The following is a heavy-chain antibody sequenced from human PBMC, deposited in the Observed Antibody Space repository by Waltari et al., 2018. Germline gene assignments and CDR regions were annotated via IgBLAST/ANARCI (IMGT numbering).Heavy chain of an antibody. CDR1: VYSISSGYY. CDR2: IYHSGST. CDR3: ARDLSSSWYEGLGDYGMDV. Sequence: QVQLQESGPGLVKPSEPLSLTCAVSVYSISSGYYWGWIRQPPGQGLEWIGSIYHSGSTYYNPSLKSRVTMTRDTSISTAYMELSRLRSDDTAVYYCARDLSSSWYEGLGDYGMDVWGQGTTVTVSS. J-gene: IGHJ6*02. V-gene: IGHV4-38-2*02. D-gene: IGHD6-13*01.